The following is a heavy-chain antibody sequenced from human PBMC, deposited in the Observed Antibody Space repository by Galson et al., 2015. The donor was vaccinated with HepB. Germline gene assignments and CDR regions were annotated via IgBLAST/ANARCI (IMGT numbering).Heavy chain of an antibody. V-gene: IGHV4-61*02. Sequence: LSLTCNVSGGSITSGNYYWSWIRQPAGQGLEWIGRVYITGTTNYNPSLKGRVSLSIDTSKNQFSLHLRSVTAADTAVYYCTRDVSRWFDPWGQGLLVTVSS. J-gene: IGHJ5*02. CDR1: GGSITSGNYY. CDR3: TRDVSRWFDP. CDR2: VYITGTT.